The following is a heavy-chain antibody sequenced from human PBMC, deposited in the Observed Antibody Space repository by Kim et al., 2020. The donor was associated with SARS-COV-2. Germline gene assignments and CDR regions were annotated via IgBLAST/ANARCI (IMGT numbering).Heavy chain of an antibody. V-gene: IGHV1-3*01. CDR3: ASENYYDSSGYYDY. J-gene: IGHJ4*02. D-gene: IGHD3-22*01. Sequence: SQKFQGRVTITRDTSASTAYMELSSLRSEDTAVYYCASENYYDSSGYYDYWGQGTLVTVSS.